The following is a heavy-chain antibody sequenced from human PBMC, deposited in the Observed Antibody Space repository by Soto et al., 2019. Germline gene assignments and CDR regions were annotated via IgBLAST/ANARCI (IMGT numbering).Heavy chain of an antibody. CDR3: VRSGHSFGGAA. D-gene: IGHD3-16*01. CDR2: MFYSGSS. CDR1: GASMTDYY. Sequence: SEPLSLTCRVPGASMTDYYGTWGRQRPGKGLEWIGDMFYSGSSNYNSSLNTRVAISVDTSKNEISMKLRSVTAADTAVYYCVRSGHSFGGAAWGQGILVTVSS. V-gene: IGHV4-59*01. J-gene: IGHJ5*02.